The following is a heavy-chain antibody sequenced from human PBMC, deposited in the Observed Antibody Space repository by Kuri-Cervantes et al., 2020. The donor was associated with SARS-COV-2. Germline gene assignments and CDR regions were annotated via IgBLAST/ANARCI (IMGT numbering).Heavy chain of an antibody. Sequence: SCTVSGGSISSGGYYWSWIRQHPGKGLEWIGYIYYSGSTYYNPSLKSLVTISVDTSKNQFSLKLSSVAAADTAVYYCARVNLERYYDSSSAIGGMDVWGQGTTVTVSS. CDR1: GGSISSGGYY. V-gene: IGHV4-31*01. CDR3: ARVNLERYYDSSSAIGGMDV. CDR2: IYYSGST. J-gene: IGHJ6*02. D-gene: IGHD3-22*01.